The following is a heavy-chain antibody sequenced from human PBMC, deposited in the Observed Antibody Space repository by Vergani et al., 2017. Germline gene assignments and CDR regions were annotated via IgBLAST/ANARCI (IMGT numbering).Heavy chain of an antibody. V-gene: IGHV1-46*01. CDR3: ARDRLYDTWTNWFDP. CDR2: INPSGGST. D-gene: IGHD3-22*01. Sequence: QVQLVQSGAEVKKPGASVKVSCKASGYTFTSYYMHWVRQAPGQGLEWMGIINPSGGSTSYAQKFQGRVTITADKSTSTAYMELSSLRSEDTAVYYCARDRLYDTWTNWFDPWGQGTLVTVSS. J-gene: IGHJ5*02. CDR1: GYTFTSYY.